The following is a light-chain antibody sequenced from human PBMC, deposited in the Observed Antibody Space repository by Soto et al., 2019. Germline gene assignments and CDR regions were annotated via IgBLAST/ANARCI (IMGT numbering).Light chain of an antibody. V-gene: IGLV2-11*01. CDR2: DVS. CDR1: STDVGASNN. CDR3: CSYAVTFYV. J-gene: IGLJ1*01. Sequence: QSVLTQPRSVSGSHGQSVTISCTGTSTDVGASNNVSWYQQLPGRAPKLMIYDVSERPSGVPDRFSGSKSGNTASLTISGLQADDEADYYCCSYAVTFYVFGTGTKGTV.